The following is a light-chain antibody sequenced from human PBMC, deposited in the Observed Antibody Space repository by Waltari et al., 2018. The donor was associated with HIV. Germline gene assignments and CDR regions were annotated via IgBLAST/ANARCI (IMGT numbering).Light chain of an antibody. CDR3: QQSYLTST. V-gene: IGKV1-39*01. CDR1: QSVSRY. CDR2: GAS. J-gene: IGKJ2*01. Sequence: IQMTQSPSSLSASVGDRVTITCRASQSVSRYLNWYQQKPGKPPKLVIYGASNLQAGVPSRFSGSGSGTDFTLTIISLQPEDFATYYCQQSYLTSTFGQGTKLQI.